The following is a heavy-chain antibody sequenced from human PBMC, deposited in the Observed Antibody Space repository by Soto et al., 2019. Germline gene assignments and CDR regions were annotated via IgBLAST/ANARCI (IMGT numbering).Heavy chain of an antibody. D-gene: IGHD2-2*01. CDR3: ARGYCSSTSCYEFDY. V-gene: IGHV4-59*01. CDR1: SGSISSYY. CDR2: IYYSGNT. J-gene: IGHJ4*02. Sequence: SETLSLTCTVSSGSISSYYWNWIRQPPGKGLEWIGSIYYSGNTNYSPSLKSRVTISVDTSKKQFSLKLTSVTAADTAMYYCARGYCSSTSCYEFDYWGQGNLVTVSS.